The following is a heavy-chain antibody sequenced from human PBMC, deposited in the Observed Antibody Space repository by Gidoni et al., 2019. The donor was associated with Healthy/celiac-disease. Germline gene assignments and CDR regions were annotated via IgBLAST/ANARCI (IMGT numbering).Heavy chain of an antibody. CDR2: IKQDGSEK. CDR1: GFPFSSYW. J-gene: IGHJ5*02. Sequence: EVQLVESGGGLVQPGGSLSLSCAASGFPFSSYWMSWVRQAPGKGLEWVANIKQDGSEKYYVDSVKGRFTISRDNAKNSLYLQMNSLRAEDTAVYYCARDRSSSSGWFDPWGQGTLVTVSS. V-gene: IGHV3-7*03. D-gene: IGHD6-6*01. CDR3: ARDRSSSSGWFDP.